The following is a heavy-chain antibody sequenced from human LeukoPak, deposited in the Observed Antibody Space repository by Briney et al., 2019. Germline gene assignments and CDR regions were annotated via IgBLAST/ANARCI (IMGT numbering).Heavy chain of an antibody. V-gene: IGHV3-74*01. D-gene: IGHD2-15*01. CDR3: ARVGCSGGSCYSPWFDP. Sequence: PGGSLRLSCAASGFTFSSYSMNWVRQAPGKGLVLVSRINSDGSSTSYADSVKGRFTISRDNAKNTLYLQMNSLRAEDTAVYYCARVGCSGGSCYSPWFDPWGQGTLVTVSS. CDR1: GFTFSSYS. CDR2: INSDGSST. J-gene: IGHJ5*02.